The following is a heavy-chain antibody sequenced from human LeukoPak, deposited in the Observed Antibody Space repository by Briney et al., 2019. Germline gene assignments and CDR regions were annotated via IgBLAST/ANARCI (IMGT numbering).Heavy chain of an antibody. Sequence: GGSLRLSCAASGFTFDDYAMHWVRQAPGKGLEWVSGISWNSGSIGYADSVKGRFTISRDNAKNTLYLQMNSLRAEDTAVYYCARDSLYYYDSSGYRLGAFDIWGQGTMVTVSS. CDR2: ISWNSGSI. CDR3: ARDSLYYYDSSGYRLGAFDI. CDR1: GFTFDDYA. V-gene: IGHV3-9*01. J-gene: IGHJ3*02. D-gene: IGHD3-22*01.